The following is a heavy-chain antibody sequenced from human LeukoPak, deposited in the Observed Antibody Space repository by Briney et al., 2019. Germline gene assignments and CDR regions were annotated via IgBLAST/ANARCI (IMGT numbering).Heavy chain of an antibody. Sequence: ASVKVSCKASGYTFSGYYMHWVRQAPGQGLEWMGWINPNSGGTNYAQKFQGRVTMTRDTSISTAYMELSRLRSDDTAVYYCARVGRGVIITYDYWGQGTLVTVSS. J-gene: IGHJ4*02. V-gene: IGHV1-2*02. CDR2: INPNSGGT. D-gene: IGHD3-10*01. CDR3: ARVGRGVIITYDY. CDR1: GYTFSGYY.